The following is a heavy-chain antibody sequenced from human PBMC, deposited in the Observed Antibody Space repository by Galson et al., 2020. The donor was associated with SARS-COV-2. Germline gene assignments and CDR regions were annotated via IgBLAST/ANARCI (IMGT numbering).Heavy chain of an antibody. CDR3: AREPNMQRGSFDY. CDR1: GGSISSGSYY. V-gene: IGHV4-61*02. Sequence: SETLSLTCTVSGGSISSGSYYWSWIRQPAGKGLEWIGRIYTSGSTNYNPSLKSRVTISVDTSKNQFSLKLSSVTAADTAVYYCAREPNMQRGSFDYWGQGTLVTVSS. CDR2: IYTSGST. J-gene: IGHJ4*02. D-gene: IGHD6-25*01.